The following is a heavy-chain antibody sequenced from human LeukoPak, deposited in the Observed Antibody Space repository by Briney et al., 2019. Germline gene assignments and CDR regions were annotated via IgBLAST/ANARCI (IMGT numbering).Heavy chain of an antibody. CDR2: ISYDGSNK. D-gene: IGHD5-18*01. Sequence: PGGPPRLSCAASGFSFSNYAMHWVRQAPGKGLEWVAVISYDGSNKYYADSVKGRFTISRDNSKNTLYLQMNSLRGEDTAVYYCARDSYGLDYWGQGTLVTVSS. J-gene: IGHJ4*02. CDR3: ARDSYGLDY. V-gene: IGHV3-30-3*01. CDR1: GFSFSNYA.